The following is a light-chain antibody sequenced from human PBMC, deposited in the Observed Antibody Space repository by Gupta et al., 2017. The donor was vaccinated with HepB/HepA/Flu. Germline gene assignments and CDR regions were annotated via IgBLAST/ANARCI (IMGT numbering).Light chain of an antibody. V-gene: IGLV3-1*01. CDR1: KLEDKY. CDR2: KDI. J-gene: IGLJ1*01. CDR3: QAWDGSAAV. Sequence: SYVLSQPPSVSVSPGQTVSISCSGDKLEDKYVSWYQQRPGQSPVLVIFKDIKRPSEIPERFSGSNSGNTATLTISGAQALDEADYFCQAWDGSAAVFGAGTKVTVL.